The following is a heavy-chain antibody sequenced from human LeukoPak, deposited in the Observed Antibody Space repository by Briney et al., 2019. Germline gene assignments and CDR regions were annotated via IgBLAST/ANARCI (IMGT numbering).Heavy chain of an antibody. D-gene: IGHD2-2*01. CDR2: INHSGST. CDR1: SGSFTGYF. J-gene: IGHJ5*02. V-gene: IGHV4-34*01. CDR3: ARYRSYCTSTTCYRDWFDP. Sequence: SETLSLTCAGYSGSFTGYFWSWIRQPPGKGLEWIGEINHSGSTNYNPSLKSRVTISVDTSKTQFSLKLTSVTAADTAVYYCARYRSYCTSTTCYRDWFDPWGQGTLVTVSS.